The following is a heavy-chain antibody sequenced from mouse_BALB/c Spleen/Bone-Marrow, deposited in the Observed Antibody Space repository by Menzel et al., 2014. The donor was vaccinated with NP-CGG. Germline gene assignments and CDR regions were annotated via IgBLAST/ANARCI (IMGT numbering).Heavy chain of an antibody. CDR3: SRGRRDALDY. Sequence: VQLQQSGAELVKPGASVKLSCKASGYTFTSYYKHWVKQRPGQGLEWFGEINPSNGGTNFNEKFKNKATLTVDKSSSTAYMQLSSLTSEDSAVYYCSRGRRDALDYWGQGTSVTVSS. CDR1: GYTFTSYY. V-gene: IGHV1S16*01. CDR2: INPSNGGT. J-gene: IGHJ4*01.